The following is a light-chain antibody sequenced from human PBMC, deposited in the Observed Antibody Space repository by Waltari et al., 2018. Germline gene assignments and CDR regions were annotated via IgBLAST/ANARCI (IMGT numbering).Light chain of an antibody. V-gene: IGKV1-12*02. CDR1: QGISSW. CDR2: AAY. Sequence: DIQMTQSPSSVSAAVGDRVTSTCRASQGISSWLAWYQRKPGKAPKLLIYAAYSLQSGVPSRFSGSGSGTDFTLTISSLQPEDFATYYCQQANSFPWTFGQGTKVEIK. J-gene: IGKJ1*01. CDR3: QQANSFPWT.